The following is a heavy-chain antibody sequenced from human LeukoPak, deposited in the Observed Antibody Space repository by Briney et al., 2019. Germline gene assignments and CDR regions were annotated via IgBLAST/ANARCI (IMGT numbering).Heavy chain of an antibody. J-gene: IGHJ4*02. CDR2: IKSKNDGGTA. CDR1: GFIFNKAW. CDR3: TPVMVEYRGF. Sequence: GGSLRLSCAASGFIFNKAWMNWVRQAPGKGPEWVGRIKSKNDGGTADYGSPVKGRFTISRDDSKNTLYLQMNSLISGDTAIYYSTPVMVEYRGFWGQGTLVTVSS. D-gene: IGHD2-15*01. V-gene: IGHV3-15*01.